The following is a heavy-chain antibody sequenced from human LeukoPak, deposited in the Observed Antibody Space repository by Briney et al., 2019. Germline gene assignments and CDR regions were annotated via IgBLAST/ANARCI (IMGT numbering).Heavy chain of an antibody. CDR2: IYYSGST. V-gene: IGHV4-59*01. D-gene: IGHD2-15*01. CDR1: GGSISSYY. Sequence: KPSETLSLTCTVSGGSISSYYWSWIRQPPGKGLEWIGYIYYSGSTNYNPSLKSRVTISVDTSKNQFSLKLSSVTAADTAVYYCARGAFSFLLLPHFDYWGQGTLVTVSS. J-gene: IGHJ4*02. CDR3: ARGAFSFLLLPHFDY.